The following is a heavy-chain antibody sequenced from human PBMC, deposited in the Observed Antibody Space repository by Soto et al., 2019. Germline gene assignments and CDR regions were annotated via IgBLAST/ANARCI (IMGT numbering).Heavy chain of an antibody. V-gene: IGHV3-23*01. CDR3: ARGQGIVMFPVPVGIVNRPKPTGFDY. CDR1: GFTFSSYA. J-gene: IGHJ4*02. CDR2: ISGSGGTT. Sequence: PGGALRLCCTASGFTFSSYAITWVRQAPGKGLAWVSGISGSGGTTHYTDAVKGRFTVSRDTSNNTVCLQMNSLRVEDTAVYYCARGQGIVMFPVPVGIVNRPKPTGFDYWGQGTLVTVST. D-gene: IGHD2-15*01.